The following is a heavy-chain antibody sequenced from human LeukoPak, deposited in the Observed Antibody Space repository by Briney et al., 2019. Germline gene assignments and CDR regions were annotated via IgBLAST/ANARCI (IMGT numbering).Heavy chain of an antibody. D-gene: IGHD3-9*01. V-gene: IGHV3-23*01. CDR1: GFTFSSYS. J-gene: IGHJ4*02. CDR3: AKGFYEYYDILTGYYDPYYFDY. Sequence: GGSLRLSCAASGFTFSSYSMNWVRQAPGKGLEWVSAISGSGGSTYYADSVKGRFTISRDNSKNTLYLQMNSLRAEDTAVYYCAKGFYEYYDILTGYYDPYYFDYWGQGTLVTVSS. CDR2: ISGSGGST.